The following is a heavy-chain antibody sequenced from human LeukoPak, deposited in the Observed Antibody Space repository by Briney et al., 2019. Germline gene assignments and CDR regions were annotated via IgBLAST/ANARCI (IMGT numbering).Heavy chain of an antibody. CDR2: ISVYHGNK. CDR1: GSTFTSYG. CDR3: VRDTTGRLSSLRDGDYYYGMDV. D-gene: IGHD2-8*01. Sequence: ASVKLSCTASGSTFTSYGISWVRQAPGQGLEWMGWISVYHGNKNNAKMLQGRVTMTTAPSTSTASMEMRSLRSDEQAVYYCVRDTTGRLSSLRDGDYYYGMDVWGQGTTVTVSS. J-gene: IGHJ6*02. V-gene: IGHV1-18*01.